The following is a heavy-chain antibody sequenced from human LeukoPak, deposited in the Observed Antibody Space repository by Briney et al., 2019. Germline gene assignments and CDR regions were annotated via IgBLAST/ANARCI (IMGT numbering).Heavy chain of an antibody. J-gene: IGHJ4*02. CDR3: ARGITGYSYGYNDY. V-gene: IGHV3-23*01. CDR1: GFTFSSYA. CDR2: ISGSGGST. Sequence: GGSLRLSCAASGFTFSSYAMSWVRQAPGKGLEWVSAISGSGGSTYYADSVKGRFTISRDNSKNTLYLQMNSLRAEDTAVYYCARGITGYSYGYNDYWGQGTLVTVSS. D-gene: IGHD5-18*01.